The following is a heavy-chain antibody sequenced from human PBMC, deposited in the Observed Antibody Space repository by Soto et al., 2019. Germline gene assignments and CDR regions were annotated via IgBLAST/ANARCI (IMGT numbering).Heavy chain of an antibody. CDR2: IIPIFGTA. D-gene: IGHD3-3*01. CDR3: ARDSFGSKKLGNWFDP. Sequence: ASVKVSCKASGGTFSSYAISWVRQAPGQGLEWMGGIIPIFGTANYAQKFQGRVTITADESTSTAYMELSSLRSEDTAVYYCARDSFGSKKLGNWFDPWGQGTLVTVSS. V-gene: IGHV1-69*13. CDR1: GGTFSSYA. J-gene: IGHJ5*02.